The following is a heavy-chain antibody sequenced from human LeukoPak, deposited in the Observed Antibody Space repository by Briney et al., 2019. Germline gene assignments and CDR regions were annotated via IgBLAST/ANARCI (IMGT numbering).Heavy chain of an antibody. CDR2: IRYDGSNK. Sequence: GGSLTLSCAASGFTFSSYGMHWVRQAPGKGLEWVAFIRYDGSNKYYADSVKGRFTLSRDNSKNTLYLKMNSLRAEDTAVYYCAQGGYCSGGSCYSWAGYWGQGTLVSVSS. J-gene: IGHJ4*02. CDR1: GFTFSSYG. CDR3: AQGGYCSGGSCYSWAGY. V-gene: IGHV3-30*02. D-gene: IGHD2-15*01.